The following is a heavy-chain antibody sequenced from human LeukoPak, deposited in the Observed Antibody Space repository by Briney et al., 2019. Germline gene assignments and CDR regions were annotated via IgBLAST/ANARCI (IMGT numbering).Heavy chain of an antibody. J-gene: IGHJ3*02. V-gene: IGHV5-51*03. CDR3: ATSTTPTTTVVTHDAFDI. CDR2: IYPGDSDT. CDR1: GYSFTSYW. Sequence: PGESLKISCKGSGYSFTSYWIGWVRQMPGKGLEWVGIIYPGDSDTRYSPSFQGQVTISADKSISTAYLQWSSLKASDTAMYYCATSTTPTTTVVTHDAFDIWGQGTMVTVSS. D-gene: IGHD4-23*01.